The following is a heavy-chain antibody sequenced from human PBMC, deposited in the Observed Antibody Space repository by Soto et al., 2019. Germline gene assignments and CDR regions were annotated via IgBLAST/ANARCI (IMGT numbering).Heavy chain of an antibody. CDR2: IYYSGST. CDR1: GGSISSGGYY. CDR3: ARDLFGPRYFDY. J-gene: IGHJ4*02. V-gene: IGHV4-31*03. D-gene: IGHD2-21*01. Sequence: PSETLSLTCTVSGGSISSGGYYWSWIRQHPGKGLEWIGYIYYSGSTYYNPSLRSRVTISVDTSKNQFSLKLSSVTAADTAVYYCARDLFGPRYFDYWGQGTLVTVSS.